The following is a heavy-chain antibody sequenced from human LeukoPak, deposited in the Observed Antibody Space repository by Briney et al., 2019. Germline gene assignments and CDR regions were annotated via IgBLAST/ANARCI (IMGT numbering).Heavy chain of an antibody. D-gene: IGHD6-13*01. V-gene: IGHV4-61*02. Sequence: SQTLSLTCTVSGGSISSGSYYWSWIRQPAGKGLEWIGRIYTSGSTNYNPSLKSRVTISVDTSKNQFSLKLSSVTAADTAVYYCARLNGPAIAAASSYYFDYWGQGTLVTVSS. CDR2: IYTSGST. CDR3: ARLNGPAIAAASSYYFDY. J-gene: IGHJ4*02. CDR1: GGSISSGSYY.